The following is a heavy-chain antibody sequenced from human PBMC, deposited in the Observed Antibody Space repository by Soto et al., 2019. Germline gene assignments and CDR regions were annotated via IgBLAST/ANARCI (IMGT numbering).Heavy chain of an antibody. D-gene: IGHD1-26*01. V-gene: IGHV3-72*01. CDR1: GFIFIDNY. CDR3: TRISLVGATGGRYFDY. J-gene: IGHJ4*02. CDR2: IKNKANSYTT. Sequence: VQLVESGGGLVQPGGSLRLSCAASGFIFIDNYMDWVRQAPGKGLEWVGRIKNKANSYTTEYAASVKGRFTISRDDSKNSMYLQMNSLKTEDTAVYYCTRISLVGATGGRYFDYWGQGTLLTVSS.